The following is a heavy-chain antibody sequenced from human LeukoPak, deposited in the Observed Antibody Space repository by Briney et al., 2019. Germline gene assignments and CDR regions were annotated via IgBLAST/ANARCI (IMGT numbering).Heavy chain of an antibody. CDR2: IYYSGST. Sequence: SETLSLTCTVSGGSISSYYWSWIRQPPGKGLEWIGYIYYSGSTNYNPSLKSRVTISVDTSKNQFSLKLSSVTAADTAVYYCAGSGGVVTANDYFDYWGQGTLVTVSS. CDR1: GGSISSYY. V-gene: IGHV4-59*01. J-gene: IGHJ4*02. D-gene: IGHD2-21*02. CDR3: AGSGGVVTANDYFDY.